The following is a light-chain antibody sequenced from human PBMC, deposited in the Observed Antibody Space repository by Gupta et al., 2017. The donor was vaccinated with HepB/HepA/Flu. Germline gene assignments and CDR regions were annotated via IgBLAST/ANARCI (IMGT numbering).Light chain of an antibody. CDR2: NDN. CDR1: SSNIGNDN. J-gene: IGLJ1*01. Sequence: QPVLTQPPSASGHPGQRVTIACSGSSSNIGNDNAYWYQQLPGTAPKLLIYNDNPRPSGVPDRFSGSKSGTTASLAISGLRSEDEADYYCVVWDGSLSGYVFGAGTKVTVL. CDR3: VVWDGSLSGYV. V-gene: IGLV1-47*02.